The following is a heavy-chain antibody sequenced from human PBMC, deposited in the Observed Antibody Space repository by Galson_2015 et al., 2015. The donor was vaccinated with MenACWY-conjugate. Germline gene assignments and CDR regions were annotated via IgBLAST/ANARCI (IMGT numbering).Heavy chain of an antibody. Sequence: PALVKPTQSLTLPCTFSGLSLGTGRVGVGWIRQPPGQALGWLSLIFWDDDKRYSPSLKSRLTITKDTSKNQVVLSMTNMDPVDTATYYCAHSPYCSTTSCYAARAFDVWGQGTVVTVSS. CDR2: IFWDDDK. D-gene: IGHD2-2*01. CDR3: AHSPYCSTTSCYAARAFDV. V-gene: IGHV2-5*02. J-gene: IGHJ3*01. CDR1: GLSLGTGRVG.